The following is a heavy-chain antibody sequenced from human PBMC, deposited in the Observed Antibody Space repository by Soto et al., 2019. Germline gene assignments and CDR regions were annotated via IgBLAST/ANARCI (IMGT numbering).Heavy chain of an antibody. Sequence: EVQMLESGGGSVQPGGSLRLSCAASGFMFSSYAMSWVRQAPGKGLEWVSVISNSGDSIYYADSVKGRFTISRDNSKNTLHLQMNSLRAEDTALYYCANTFFSGSGSFRGWFDPWAQGILVTVSS. CDR3: ANTFFSGSGSFRGWFDP. V-gene: IGHV3-23*01. CDR1: GFMFSSYA. CDR2: ISNSGDSI. D-gene: IGHD3-10*01. J-gene: IGHJ5*02.